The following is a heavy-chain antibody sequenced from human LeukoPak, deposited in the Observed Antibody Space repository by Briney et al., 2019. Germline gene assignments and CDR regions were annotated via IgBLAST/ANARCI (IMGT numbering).Heavy chain of an antibody. CDR2: ITSGSGYI. J-gene: IGHJ4*02. CDR3: ARGVSFRMVGTATDFDY. V-gene: IGHV3-21*01. Sequence: PGGPLRLSCAASGFTFSSFSMNWVRQAPGRGLEWVSTITSGSGYIQYADSVKGRFTVSRGNAKNSLYLQMNSLRAEDTAVYFCARGVSFRMVGTATDFDYWGQGTLVTVSS. CDR1: GFTFSSFS. D-gene: IGHD2-21*02.